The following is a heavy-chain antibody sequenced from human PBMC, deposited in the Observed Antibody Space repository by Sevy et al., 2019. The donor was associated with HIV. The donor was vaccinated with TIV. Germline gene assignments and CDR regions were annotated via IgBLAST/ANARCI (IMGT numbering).Heavy chain of an antibody. Sequence: ASVKVSCKASGGTFSNYALSWARQAAGQGLEWMGWIIPIFGTTNFAQTFQGRVTITADEVTSTAYKELSSLRSADTAVYYCARTPILVIPGATDLYFDNWGQGTLVTVSS. CDR1: GGTFSNYA. CDR3: ARTPILVIPGATDLYFDN. D-gene: IGHD2-2*01. J-gene: IGHJ4*02. V-gene: IGHV1-69*13. CDR2: IIPIFGTT.